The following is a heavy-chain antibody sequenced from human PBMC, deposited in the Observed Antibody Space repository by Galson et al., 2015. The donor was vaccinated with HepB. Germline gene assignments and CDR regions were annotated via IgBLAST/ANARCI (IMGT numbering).Heavy chain of an antibody. CDR2: IHSDGSST. J-gene: IGHJ4*02. CDR3: ARDKSGSQYYLDY. CDR1: GFTFSSYW. Sequence: SLRLSCAASGFTFSSYWMHWVRQVPGKGLVWVARIHSDGSSTSYADSVKGRFTISRDNDKNTLYLQMNSLRAEETAVYYCARDKSGSQYYLDYWGQGTLVTASS. V-gene: IGHV3-74*01. D-gene: IGHD1-26*01.